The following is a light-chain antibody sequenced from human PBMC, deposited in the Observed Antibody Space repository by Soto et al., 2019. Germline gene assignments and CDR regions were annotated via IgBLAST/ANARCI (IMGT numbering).Light chain of an antibody. CDR1: QSITSY. Sequence: DIQMTQSPSSLSASVGDRVTITCRASQSITSYLNWYQQKPGKAPKLLIYAASSLQSGVPSRFSGSGSGTDFTLNISSLQPEDFANYYCQQSYSTLGLTFGGGTKVEIK. V-gene: IGKV1-39*01. CDR2: AAS. J-gene: IGKJ4*01. CDR3: QQSYSTLGLT.